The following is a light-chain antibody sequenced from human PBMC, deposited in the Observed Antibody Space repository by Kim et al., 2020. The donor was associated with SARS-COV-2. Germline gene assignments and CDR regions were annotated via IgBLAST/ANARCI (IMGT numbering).Light chain of an antibody. CDR2: DVS. CDR3: SSYTAGSVV. Sequence: AGTSSDVGGYNYVSWYQQHPGKAPKLMIYDVSNRPSGVSNRFSGSKSGNTASLTISGLQAEDEADYYCSSYTAGSVVFGGGTQLTVL. CDR1: SSDVGGYNY. J-gene: IGLJ2*01. V-gene: IGLV2-14*03.